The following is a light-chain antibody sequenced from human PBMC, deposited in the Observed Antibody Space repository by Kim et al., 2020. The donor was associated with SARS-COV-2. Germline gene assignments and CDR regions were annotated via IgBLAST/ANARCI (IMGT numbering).Light chain of an antibody. V-gene: IGKV1-39*01. CDR1: QSIYSH. J-gene: IGKJ3*01. CDR3: QQSYITPFT. CDR2: AAS. Sequence: DIQITQSPSSLSASVGDRVTITCRTTQSIYSHLNWYQQKPGRAPKLLISAASTLQGGVPSRFSGSGSETDFTLTISSLQPEDFATYFCQQSYITPFTFGPGTKVDIK.